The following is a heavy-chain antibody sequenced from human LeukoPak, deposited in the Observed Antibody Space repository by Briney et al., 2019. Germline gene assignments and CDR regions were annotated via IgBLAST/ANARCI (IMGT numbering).Heavy chain of an antibody. J-gene: IGHJ4*02. CDR3: ARQSTYHYFDY. D-gene: IGHD5/OR15-5a*01. CDR2: IYDSGST. Sequence: SDTLSLTCAVSGYSISSGYYWGWIRQPPGKGLEWIVSIYDSGSTYYNPSLKSRVTISVDTSKNQFSLKLSSVTAADTAVYYCARQSTYHYFDYWGQGTLVTVSS. CDR1: GYSISSGYY. V-gene: IGHV4-38-2*01.